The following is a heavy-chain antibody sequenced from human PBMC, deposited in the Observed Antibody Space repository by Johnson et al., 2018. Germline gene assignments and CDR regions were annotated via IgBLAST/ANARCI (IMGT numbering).Heavy chain of an antibody. CDR3: AGASHSNNWYHYGLDV. D-gene: IGHD6-13*01. J-gene: IGHJ6*02. CDR1: TFTSFH. CDR2: INPSGAGT. Sequence: TFTSFHVHWVRQAPGQGLEWMGIINPSGAGTTYSQKFQGRVTVTRDTSTSTVYMEVNSLRSGDTAVYYCAGASHSNNWYHYGLDVWGQGTTVTVAS. V-gene: IGHV1-46*01.